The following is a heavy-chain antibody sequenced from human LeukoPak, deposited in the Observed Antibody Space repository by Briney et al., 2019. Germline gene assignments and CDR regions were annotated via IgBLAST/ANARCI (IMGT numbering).Heavy chain of an antibody. D-gene: IGHD3-16*01. V-gene: IGHV1-46*01. J-gene: IGHJ4*02. CDR1: RYSFTSYY. CDR3: ARDQGRAADYVWGSYFDY. Sequence: ASVKVSCKASRYSFTSYYIHWVRQVPGQGLEWMGIINPSDGDTLYAQLFKGRVTLTRDTSTSTVYMELSSLKSEDTAVYFCARDQGRAADYVWGSYFDYWGQGALVTVSS. CDR2: INPSDGDT.